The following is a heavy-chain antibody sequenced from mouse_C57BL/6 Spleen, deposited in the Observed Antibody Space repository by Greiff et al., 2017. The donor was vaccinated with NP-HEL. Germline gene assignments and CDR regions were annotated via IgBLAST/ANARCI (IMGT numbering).Heavy chain of an antibody. J-gene: IGHJ1*03. CDR2: ISSGSSTI. CDR3: ARPGDGYYRWYFDV. CDR1: GFTFSDYG. D-gene: IGHD2-3*01. V-gene: IGHV5-17*01. Sequence: EVQLQESGGGLVKPGGSLKLSCAASGFTFSDYGMHWVRQAPEKGLEWVAYISSGSSTIYYADTVKGRFTISRDNAKNTLFLQMTSLRSEDTAMYYCARPGDGYYRWYFDVWGTGTTVTVSS.